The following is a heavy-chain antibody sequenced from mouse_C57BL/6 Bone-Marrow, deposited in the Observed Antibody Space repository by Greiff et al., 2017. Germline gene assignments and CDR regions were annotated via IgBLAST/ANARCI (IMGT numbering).Heavy chain of an antibody. J-gene: IGHJ4*01. D-gene: IGHD2-3*01. V-gene: IGHV5-17*01. CDR1: GFTFSDYG. CDR3: SRQGWLLPVEAMDY. Sequence: EVMLVESGGGLVKPGGSLKLSCAASGFTFSDYGMHWVRQAPEKGLEWVAYISSGSSTIYYADTVKVRFTISRDNAKNTLFLQMTSLRSVDTAMYYGSRQGWLLPVEAMDYWGQVTSVTVSS. CDR2: ISSGSSTI.